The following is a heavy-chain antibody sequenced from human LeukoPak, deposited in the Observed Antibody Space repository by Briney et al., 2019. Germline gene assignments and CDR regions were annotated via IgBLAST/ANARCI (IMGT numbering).Heavy chain of an antibody. V-gene: IGHV1-46*01. CDR2: IYPRDGST. J-gene: IGHJ4*02. Sequence: VASVNVSCKASGYTFTSNYIHWVRQAPGQGLEWMGMIYPRDGSTSYAQKFQGRVTVTRDTSTSTVHMELSGLRSEDTAVCYCARDQEGFDYWGQGTLVTVSS. CDR1: GYTFTSNY. CDR3: ARDQEGFDY.